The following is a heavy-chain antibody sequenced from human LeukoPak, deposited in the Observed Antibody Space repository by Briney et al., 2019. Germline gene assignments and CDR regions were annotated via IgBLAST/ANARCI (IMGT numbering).Heavy chain of an antibody. V-gene: IGHV3-48*01. D-gene: IGHD4-11*01. Sequence: GGSLRLSCAASGFTFSSYSMNWVRQAPGKGLEWVSYISSSSSTKYYADSVKGRFTISRDNAKNSLYLQMNSLRAEDTAVYYCARDYSNYGYYYYMDVRGKGTTVTVSS. CDR1: GFTFSSYS. CDR3: ARDYSNYGYYYYMDV. J-gene: IGHJ6*03. CDR2: ISSSSSTK.